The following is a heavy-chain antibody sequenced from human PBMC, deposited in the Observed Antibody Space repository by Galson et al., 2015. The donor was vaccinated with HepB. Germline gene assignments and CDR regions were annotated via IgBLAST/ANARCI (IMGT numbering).Heavy chain of an antibody. V-gene: IGHV3-73*01. D-gene: IGHD3-22*01. CDR3: VRMEDLSGYSSC. J-gene: IGHJ4*02. CDR1: GFTFSGSA. Sequence: SLRLSCAGSGFTFSGSAMHWVRQASGKRLEWVGRIGSQSYNYATAYTASVKGRFTISRDDSKNTAYLQMNSLRTEDTAVYYCVRMEDLSGYSSCWGQGTLVTVSS. CDR2: IGSQSYNYAT.